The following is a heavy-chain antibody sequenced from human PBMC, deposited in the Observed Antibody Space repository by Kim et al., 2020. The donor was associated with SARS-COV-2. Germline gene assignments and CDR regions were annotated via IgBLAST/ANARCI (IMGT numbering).Heavy chain of an antibody. V-gene: IGHV3-21*01. CDR3: ARDYRLEMATIYDAFDI. D-gene: IGHD5-12*01. J-gene: IGHJ3*02. CDR2: ISSSSSYI. CDR1: GFTFSSYS. Sequence: GGSLRLSCAASGFTFSSYSMNWVRQAPGKGLEWVSSISSSSSYIYYADSVKGRFTISRDNAKNSLYLQMNSLRAEDTAVYYCARDYRLEMATIYDAFDIWGQGTMVTVSS.